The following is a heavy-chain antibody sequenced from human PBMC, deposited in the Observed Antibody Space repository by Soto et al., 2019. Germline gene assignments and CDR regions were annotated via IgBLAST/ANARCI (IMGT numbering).Heavy chain of an antibody. CDR3: ARVGDGYNWDFDY. D-gene: IGHD5-12*01. CDR2: VYYRGTT. J-gene: IGHJ4*02. CDR1: GASMSPYY. V-gene: IGHV4-59*01. Sequence: PSETLSLTCSVSGASMSPYYWTWVRQPPGKGLEWIANVYYRGTTNYNSSLKSRVTISVATSKNQFSLTMTSVSAADTAIYYCARVGDGYNWDFDYLGQGTLVTVSS.